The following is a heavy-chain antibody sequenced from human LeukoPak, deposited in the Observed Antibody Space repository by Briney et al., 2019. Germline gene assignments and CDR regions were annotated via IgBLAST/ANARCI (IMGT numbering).Heavy chain of an antibody. Sequence: SETLSLTCTVSGGSISSGSYYWSWIRQPAGKGLEWIGRIYTSGSTNYNPSLKSRVTISVDTSKNQFSLKLSSVTAADTAVYYCARESLDSSGYYYVNWFDPWGQGTLVTVSS. CDR1: GGSISSGSYY. V-gene: IGHV4-61*02. J-gene: IGHJ5*02. CDR2: IYTSGST. CDR3: ARESLDSSGYYYVNWFDP. D-gene: IGHD3-22*01.